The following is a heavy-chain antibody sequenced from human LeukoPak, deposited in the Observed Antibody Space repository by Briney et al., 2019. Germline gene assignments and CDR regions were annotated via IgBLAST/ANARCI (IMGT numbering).Heavy chain of an antibody. D-gene: IGHD3-16*02. Sequence: GGSLRLSCTASGFTFSSYSMHWVRQAPGKGLEWVSAISGSGGSTYYADSVKGRFTISRDNSKNTLYLQMNSLRAEDTAVYYCAKGRDYVWGSYRYYYFDYWGQGTLVTVSS. CDR2: ISGSGGST. J-gene: IGHJ4*02. CDR3: AKGRDYVWGSYRYYYFDY. CDR1: GFTFSSYS. V-gene: IGHV3-23*01.